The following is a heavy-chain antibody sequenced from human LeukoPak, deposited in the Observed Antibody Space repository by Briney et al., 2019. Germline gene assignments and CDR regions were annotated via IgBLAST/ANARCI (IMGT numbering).Heavy chain of an antibody. Sequence: PGGSLRLSCAASGFTFSSYWMSWVRQAPGMGLEWVANIKQDGSEKYYVDSVKGRFTISRDNAKNSLYLQMNSLRAEDTAVYYCAELGITMIGGVWGKGTTVTISS. V-gene: IGHV3-7*01. D-gene: IGHD3-10*02. CDR2: IKQDGSEK. CDR3: AELGITMIGGV. J-gene: IGHJ6*04. CDR1: GFTFSSYW.